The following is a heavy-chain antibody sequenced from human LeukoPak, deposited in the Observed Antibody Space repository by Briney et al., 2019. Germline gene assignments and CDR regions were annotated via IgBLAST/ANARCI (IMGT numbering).Heavy chain of an antibody. D-gene: IGHD1-26*01. CDR3: ARDVSSTPNWEFDY. V-gene: IGHV1-2*06. J-gene: IGHJ4*02. CDR2: INGNSGGT. CDR1: GYTFADYF. Sequence: GASVKVSCKTSGYTFADYFIHWVRQAPGQGLEWMGRINGNSGGTEYEQKFQGRVTMTRDTSISTAYVEVNWLISDDTAIYYCARDVSSTPNWEFDYWGQGTLVTVSS.